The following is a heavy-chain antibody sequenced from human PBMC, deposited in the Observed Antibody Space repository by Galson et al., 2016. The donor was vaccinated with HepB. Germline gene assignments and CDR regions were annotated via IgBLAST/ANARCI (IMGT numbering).Heavy chain of an antibody. Sequence: SLRLSCAASGFTFSGYSMNWVRQAPGKGLEWVSSISSSSTYIYYADSVKGRFTISRDNAKTSLSRQMNSLSADDTAVYCCVFGATGAFDFWGQGTMVTVSS. D-gene: IGHD1-26*01. CDR3: VFGATGAFDF. V-gene: IGHV3-21*01. CDR1: GFTFSGYS. J-gene: IGHJ3*01. CDR2: ISSSSTYI.